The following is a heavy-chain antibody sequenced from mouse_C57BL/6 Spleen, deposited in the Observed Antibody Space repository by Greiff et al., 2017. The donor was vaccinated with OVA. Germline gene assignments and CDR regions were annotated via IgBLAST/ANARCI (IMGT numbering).Heavy chain of an antibody. Sequence: VKLMESGAELARPGASVKLSCKASGYTFTSYGISWVKQRTGQGLEWIGEIYPRSGNTYYNEKFKGKATLTADKSSSTAYMELRSLTSEDSAVYFCAPYGKNAMDYWGQGTSVTVSS. CDR2: IYPRSGNT. J-gene: IGHJ4*01. D-gene: IGHD2-10*02. CDR1: GYTFTSYG. CDR3: APYGKNAMDY. V-gene: IGHV1-81*01.